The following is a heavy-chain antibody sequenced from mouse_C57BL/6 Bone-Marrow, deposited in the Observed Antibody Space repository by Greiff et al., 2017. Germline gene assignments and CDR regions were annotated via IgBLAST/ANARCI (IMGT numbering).Heavy chain of an antibody. Sequence: QVQLKESGAELARPGASVKLSCKASGYTFTSYGISWVKQRTGQCLEWIGEIYPRIVNTYYNEKFKGTATLTADNSSSTAYMELRSLTSEDSAVYFCARWVRQDYYAMDYWGQGTSVTVSS. J-gene: IGHJ4*01. CDR1: GYTFTSYG. V-gene: IGHV1-81*01. D-gene: IGHD2-14*01. CDR2: IYPRIVNT. CDR3: ARWVRQDYYAMDY.